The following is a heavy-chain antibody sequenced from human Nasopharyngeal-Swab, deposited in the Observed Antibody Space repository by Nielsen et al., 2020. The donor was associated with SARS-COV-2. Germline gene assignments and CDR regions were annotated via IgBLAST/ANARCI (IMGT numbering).Heavy chain of an antibody. J-gene: IGHJ4*02. CDR1: GFTFSGSR. Sequence: GGSLRLSCAASGFTFSGSRMHWVRQAPGTGLEWVSGICDSGSGRYYAVSVKGRLTISRDSSKNTLYLQMDSLRGEDTAVYYCARDAPAHYGAFYWGRGTLVTVSS. CDR3: ARDAPAHYGAFY. CDR2: ICDSGSGR. V-gene: IGHV3-NL1*01. D-gene: IGHD4-17*01.